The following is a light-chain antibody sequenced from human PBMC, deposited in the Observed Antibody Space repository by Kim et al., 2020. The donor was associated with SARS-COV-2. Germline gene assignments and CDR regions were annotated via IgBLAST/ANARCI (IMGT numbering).Light chain of an antibody. CDR3: QQYGSSPPLYT. V-gene: IGKV3-20*01. CDR2: GAS. Sequence: PGERATLSCRASQSVSSSYLAWYQQKPGQAPRLLIYGASSRATGIPDRFSCSGSGTDFTLTISRLEPEDFAVYYCQQYGSSPPLYTFGQGTKLEI. CDR1: QSVSSSY. J-gene: IGKJ2*01.